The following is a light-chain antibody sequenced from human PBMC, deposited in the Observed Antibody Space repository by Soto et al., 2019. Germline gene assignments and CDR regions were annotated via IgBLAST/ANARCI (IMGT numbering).Light chain of an antibody. V-gene: IGKV3-20*01. CDR3: GQFVSSPPRT. CDR2: GVS. J-gene: IGKJ1*01. CDR1: QSVGSTF. Sequence: EIVLTQSPGTLSLSPGERATLSCRASQSVGSTFLAWYQQKPGQAPRLLIYGVSTRATGIPDRFSGSWSGTDVTLAICRLEPEDFAVYYCGQFVSSPPRTFGQGTKVEIK.